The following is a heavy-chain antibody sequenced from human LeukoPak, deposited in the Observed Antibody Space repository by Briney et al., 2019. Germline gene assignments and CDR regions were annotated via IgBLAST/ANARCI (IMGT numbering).Heavy chain of an antibody. CDR2: ISSSSSYI. V-gene: IGHV3-21*04. CDR1: GFTFSSYS. Sequence: PGGSLRLSCAASGFTFSSYSMNWVRQAPGKGLEWVSSISSSSSYIYYADSVKGRFTISRDNAKNSLYLQMNSLRAEDTAVYYCARDSVSYSSGWYPGVDAFDIWGQGTMVTVSS. D-gene: IGHD6-19*01. CDR3: ARDSVSYSSGWYPGVDAFDI. J-gene: IGHJ3*02.